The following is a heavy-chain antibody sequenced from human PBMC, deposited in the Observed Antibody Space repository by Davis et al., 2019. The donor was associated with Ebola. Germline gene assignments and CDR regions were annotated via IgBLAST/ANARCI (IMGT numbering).Heavy chain of an antibody. Sequence: SETLSLTCTVSGGSISSSNYYWGWIRQPPGKGLEWIGSIYYSGSTYYNPSLKRRVTISVDTSKNQFSLKLNSVTAADTAVYYCARQGYYDSGSYYYFGYWGQGTLVTVSS. CDR2: IYYSGST. CDR1: GGSISSSNYY. D-gene: IGHD3-10*01. CDR3: ARQGYYDSGSYYYFGY. V-gene: IGHV4-39*01. J-gene: IGHJ4*02.